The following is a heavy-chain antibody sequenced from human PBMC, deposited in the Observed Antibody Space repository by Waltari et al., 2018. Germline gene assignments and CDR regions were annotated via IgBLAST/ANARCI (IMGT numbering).Heavy chain of an antibody. V-gene: IGHV3-9*01. CDR3: AKGITGTPPGAFDI. J-gene: IGHJ3*02. CDR2: ISWNSGSI. D-gene: IGHD1-20*01. CDR1: GFTFDDYA. Sequence: EVQLVESGGGLVQPGRSLRLSCAASGFTFDDYAMHWVRQAPGKGLEWVSGISWNSGSIGYADSVKGLFTISRDNAKNSLYLQMNSLRAEDTALYYCAKGITGTPPGAFDIWGQGTMVTVSS.